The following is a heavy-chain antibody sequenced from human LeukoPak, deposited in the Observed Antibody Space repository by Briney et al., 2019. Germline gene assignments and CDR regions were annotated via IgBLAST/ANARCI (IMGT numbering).Heavy chain of an antibody. CDR3: ASLDEYYYDSSGYHDAFDI. V-gene: IGHV3-21*01. CDR1: GFTFSSYS. Sequence: GGSLRLSCAASGFTFSSYSMNWVRQAPGEGLEWVSSISSSSSYIYYADSVKGRFTISRDNAKNSLYLQMNSLRAEDTAAYYCASLDEYYYDSSGYHDAFDIWGQGTMVTVSS. CDR2: ISSSSSYI. J-gene: IGHJ3*02. D-gene: IGHD3-22*01.